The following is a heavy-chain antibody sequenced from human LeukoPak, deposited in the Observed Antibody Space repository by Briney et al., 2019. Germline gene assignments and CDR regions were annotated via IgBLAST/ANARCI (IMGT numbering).Heavy chain of an antibody. V-gene: IGHV1-18*01. J-gene: IGHJ6*03. CDR2: ISAYNGNT. CDR1: GYTFTSYG. Sequence: ASVKVSCKTSGYTFTSYGISWVRQAPGQGLEWMGWISAYNGNTNYAQKLQGRVTMTTDTSTSTAYMELRSLRSDDTAVYYCAREGGYDDYYYYMDVWGKGTTVTISS. D-gene: IGHD5-12*01. CDR3: AREGGYDDYYYYMDV.